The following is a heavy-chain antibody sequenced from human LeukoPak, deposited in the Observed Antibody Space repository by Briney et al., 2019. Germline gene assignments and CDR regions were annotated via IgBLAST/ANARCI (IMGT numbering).Heavy chain of an antibody. CDR1: GYTFTGYY. J-gene: IGHJ5*02. Sequence: EASVKVSCKASGYTFTGYYMHWVRQAPGQGLEWMGWINLNSGGTNYAQKFQGRVTMTRDTSISTVYMELSRLRSDDTAVYYCARDRLRLGYERTNWFDPWGQGTLVTVSS. D-gene: IGHD2-15*01. V-gene: IGHV1-2*02. CDR2: INLNSGGT. CDR3: ARDRLRLGYERTNWFDP.